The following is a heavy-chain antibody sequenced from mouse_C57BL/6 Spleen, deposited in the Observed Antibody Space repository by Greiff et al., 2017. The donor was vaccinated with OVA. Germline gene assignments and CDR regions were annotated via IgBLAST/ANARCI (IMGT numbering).Heavy chain of an antibody. CDR2: INPNNGGT. CDR1: GYTFTDYN. Sequence: EVQLQQSGPELVKPGASVKIPCKASGYTFTDYNMDWVKQSHGKSLEWIGDINPNNGGTIYNQKFKGKATLTVDKSSSTAYMELRSLTSEDTAVYYCARRVYGYDGAWFAYWGQGTLVTVSA. J-gene: IGHJ3*01. CDR3: ARRVYGYDGAWFAY. D-gene: IGHD2-2*01. V-gene: IGHV1-18*01.